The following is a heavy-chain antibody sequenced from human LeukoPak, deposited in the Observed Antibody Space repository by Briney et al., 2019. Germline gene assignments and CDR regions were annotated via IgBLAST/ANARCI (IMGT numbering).Heavy chain of an antibody. V-gene: IGHV3-30*18. CDR2: ISYDGSNK. CDR1: GFTFRSYW. D-gene: IGHD6-19*01. Sequence: GGSLRLSCAGSGFTFRSYWMHWVRQAPGKGLEWVAVISYDGSNKYYADSVKGRFTISRDNSKNTLYLQMNSLRAEDTAVYYCAKDPWASSGWYNWFDPWGQGTLVTVSS. J-gene: IGHJ5*02. CDR3: AKDPWASSGWYNWFDP.